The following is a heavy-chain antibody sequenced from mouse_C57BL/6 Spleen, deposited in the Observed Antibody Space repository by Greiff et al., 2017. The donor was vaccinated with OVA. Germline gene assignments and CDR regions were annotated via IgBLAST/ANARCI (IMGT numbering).Heavy chain of an antibody. CDR1: GYTFTDYE. J-gene: IGHJ2*01. CDR2: IDPETGGT. V-gene: IGHV1-15*01. CDR3: TRIPITTVVATDY. Sequence: VQLQQSGAELVRPGASVTLSCKASGYTFTDYEMHWVKQTPVHGLEWIGAIDPETGGTAYNQKFKGKAILTADKSSSTAYMELRSLTSEDSAVYYCTRIPITTVVATDYWGQGTTLTVSS. D-gene: IGHD1-1*01.